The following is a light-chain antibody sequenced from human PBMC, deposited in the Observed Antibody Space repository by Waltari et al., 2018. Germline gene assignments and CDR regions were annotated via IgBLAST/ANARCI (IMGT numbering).Light chain of an antibody. CDR2: GAS. V-gene: IGKV3-20*01. Sequence: EVVLTQSPGTLSLSPGERATLSCRASQRRIKRYVAWYQQKPGQAPTLLIYGASNRAAGIPDRFSGSGSETDFTLTISRLEAEDFGVYYCQQYGSSVMYTFGQGTKLEIK. J-gene: IGKJ2*01. CDR1: QRRIKRY. CDR3: QQYGSSVMYT.